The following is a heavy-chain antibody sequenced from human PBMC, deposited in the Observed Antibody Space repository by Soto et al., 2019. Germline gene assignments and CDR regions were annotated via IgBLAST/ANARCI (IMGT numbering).Heavy chain of an antibody. D-gene: IGHD5-12*01. CDR1: GGSISSYY. Sequence: PSETLSLTCTVSGGSISSYYWSWIRQPPGKGLEWIGYIYYSGSTNSNPSLKSRVTISVDTSKNQFSLKLSSVTAADTAVYYCARDSKRGYSGCDKLDYWGQGTLVTVSS. CDR3: ARDSKRGYSGCDKLDY. J-gene: IGHJ4*02. CDR2: IYYSGST. V-gene: IGHV4-59*01.